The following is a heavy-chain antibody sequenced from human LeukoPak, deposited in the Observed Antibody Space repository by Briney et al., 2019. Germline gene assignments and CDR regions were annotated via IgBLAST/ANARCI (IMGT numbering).Heavy chain of an antibody. D-gene: IGHD3-3*01. CDR2: FDSEDGET. CDR3: ATELGWSGSVVWFDP. J-gene: IGHJ5*02. Sequence: GASVKVSCKVSGYTLTELSMHWVRQAPGKGLEWMGGFDSEDGETIYAQKFQGRVTMTEDTSTDTAYMELSSLRSEDTAVYYCATELGWSGSVVWFDPWGQGTLVTVSS. V-gene: IGHV1-24*01. CDR1: GYTLTELS.